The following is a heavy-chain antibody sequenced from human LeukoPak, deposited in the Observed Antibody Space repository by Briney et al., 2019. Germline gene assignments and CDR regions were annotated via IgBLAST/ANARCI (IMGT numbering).Heavy chain of an antibody. CDR2: INGGNGNT. CDR1: GYTFTSYA. Sequence: GASVKVSCKASGYTFTSYAMHWVRQAPGQRLEWMGWINGGNGNTKYSQKFQGRVTITRDTSASTAYMELSSLRSEDTAVYYCARTNYYYGMDVWGQGTTVTVSS. J-gene: IGHJ6*02. CDR3: ARTNYYYGMDV. V-gene: IGHV1-3*01.